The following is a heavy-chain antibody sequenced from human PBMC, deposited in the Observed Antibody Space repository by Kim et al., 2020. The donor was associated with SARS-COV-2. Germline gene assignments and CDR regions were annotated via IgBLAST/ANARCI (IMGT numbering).Heavy chain of an antibody. CDR2: IYYSGST. CDR3: ARGRVDFWSGYYPLDY. J-gene: IGHJ4*02. D-gene: IGHD3-3*01. CDR1: GGSISSYY. Sequence: SETLSLTCTVSGGSISSYYWSWIRQPPGKGLEWIGYIYYSGSTNYNPSLKSRVTISVDTSKNQFSLKLSSVTAADTAVYYCARGRVDFWSGYYPLDYWGQGTLVTVSS. V-gene: IGHV4-59*01.